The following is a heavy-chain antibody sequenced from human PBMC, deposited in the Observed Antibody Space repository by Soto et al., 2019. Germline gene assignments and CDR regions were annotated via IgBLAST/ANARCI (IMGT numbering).Heavy chain of an antibody. CDR1: GFTFSNCA. Sequence: PGGSLRLSCAASGFTFSNCAMSWVRQAPGKGLEWVSYITSSGGSTYYADSVKGRFTISRDNSKNTLYLQMNSLRAEDTAVFYCARLGYCTSTGCPAFDIWGQGTMVTVSS. CDR2: ITSSGGST. J-gene: IGHJ3*02. D-gene: IGHD2-2*01. CDR3: ARLGYCTSTGCPAFDI. V-gene: IGHV3-23*01.